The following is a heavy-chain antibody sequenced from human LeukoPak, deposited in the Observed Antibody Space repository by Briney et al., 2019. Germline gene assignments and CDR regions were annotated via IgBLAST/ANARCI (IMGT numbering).Heavy chain of an antibody. CDR2: INHSGST. CDR3: ARVTGYVIEDNFDY. J-gene: IGHJ4*02. CDR1: GGSFSGYY. V-gene: IGHV4-34*01. D-gene: IGHD2-15*01. Sequence: SETLSLTCAVYGGSFSGYYWSWIRQPPGKGLEWIGEINHSGSTNYNPSLKSRVTISVDTSKNQFSLKLRSVTAADTAVYYCARVTGYVIEDNFDYWGQGTLVTVSS.